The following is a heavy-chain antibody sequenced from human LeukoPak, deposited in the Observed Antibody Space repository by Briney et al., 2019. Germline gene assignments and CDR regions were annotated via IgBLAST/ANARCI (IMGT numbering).Heavy chain of an antibody. Sequence: QTGGSLRLSCAASGFTFSSYGMNWVRQAPGKGLEWLSYISSSGSTISFADSVKGRFTISRDNAKNSLYLQMDSLRAEDTAVYYCARKTYYYGSGSYYPFDYWGQGTLVTVSS. CDR1: GFTFSSYG. CDR3: ARKTYYYGSGSYYPFDY. V-gene: IGHV3-48*03. CDR2: ISSSGSTI. J-gene: IGHJ4*02. D-gene: IGHD3-10*01.